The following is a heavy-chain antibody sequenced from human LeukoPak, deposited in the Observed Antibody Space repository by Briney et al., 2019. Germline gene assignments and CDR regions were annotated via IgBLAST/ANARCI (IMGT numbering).Heavy chain of an antibody. J-gene: IGHJ3*01. V-gene: IGHV6-1*01. Sequence: SQTLSLTCAISGDSVSSNSAAWNWIRQSPSRGLEWLGRTYYRSKWYNDYAVSVKSRITINPDTSKNQSSLQLNSVTPEDTAVYYCARETVIIVAGVNDAFDVWGQGTMVTVSS. D-gene: IGHD6-19*01. CDR1: GDSVSSNSAA. CDR2: TYYRSKWYN. CDR3: ARETVIIVAGVNDAFDV.